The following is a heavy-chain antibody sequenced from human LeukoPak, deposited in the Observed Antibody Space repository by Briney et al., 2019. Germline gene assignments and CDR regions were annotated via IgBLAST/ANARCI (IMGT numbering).Heavy chain of an antibody. J-gene: IGHJ6*04. CDR2: INWNGGST. CDR3: AELGITMIGGV. CDR1: GFTFDNYG. D-gene: IGHD3-10*02. Sequence: GGSLRLSCAASGFTFDNYGMSWVRQAPGKGLEWVSAINWNGGSTGYADSVKGRFTISRDNAKNSLYLQMNSLRAEDTAVYYCAELGITMIGGVWGKGTTVTISS. V-gene: IGHV3-20*04.